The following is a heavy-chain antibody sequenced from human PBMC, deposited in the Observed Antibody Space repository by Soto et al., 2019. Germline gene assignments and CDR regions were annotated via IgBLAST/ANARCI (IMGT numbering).Heavy chain of an antibody. CDR3: ARIGRLRWGDY. CDR1: GFTFSSYS. V-gene: IGHV3-48*01. CDR2: ISSSSSTI. J-gene: IGHJ4*02. D-gene: IGHD4-17*01. Sequence: EVQLVESGGGLVQPGGSLRLSCAASGFTFSSYSMNWVRQAPGKGLEWVSYISSSSSTIYYADSVKGRFTISRDNAKNSPYLQMNSRRAEDTAVYYCARIGRLRWGDYWGQGTLVTVSS.